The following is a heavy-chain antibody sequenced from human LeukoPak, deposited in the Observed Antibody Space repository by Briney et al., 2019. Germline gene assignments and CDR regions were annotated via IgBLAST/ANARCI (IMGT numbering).Heavy chain of an antibody. V-gene: IGHV3-23*01. CDR3: ASQTTVKYYFDY. CDR1: GFTFSSYA. CDR2: ISGSGGST. D-gene: IGHD4-17*01. Sequence: PGGSLRLSCAASGFTFSSYAMSWVRQAPGKGLEWVSIISGSGGSTNYADSVKGRFTISRDNSKNTLYLQLNSLRGEDTAVYYCASQTTVKYYFDYWGQGTLVTVSS. J-gene: IGHJ4*02.